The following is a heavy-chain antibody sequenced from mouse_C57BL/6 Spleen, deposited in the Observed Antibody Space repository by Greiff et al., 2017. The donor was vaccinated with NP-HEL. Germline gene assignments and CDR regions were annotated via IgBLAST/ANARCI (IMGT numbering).Heavy chain of an antibody. CDR1: GFNIKDYY. D-gene: IGHD2-5*01. V-gene: IGHV14-2*01. J-gene: IGHJ2*01. CDR3: ARPYSNYGYFDD. Sequence: VQLKQSGAELVKPGASVKLSCTASGFNIKDYYMHWVKQRTEQGLEWIGRIDPEDGETKYAPKFKGKATITADTSSNTAYMQLSSLTSEDTAVYYCARPYSNYGYFDDWGQGTTLTVSS. CDR2: IDPEDGET.